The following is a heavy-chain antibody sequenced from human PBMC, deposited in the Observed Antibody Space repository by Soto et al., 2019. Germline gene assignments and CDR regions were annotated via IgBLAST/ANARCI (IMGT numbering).Heavy chain of an antibody. V-gene: IGHV3-66*01. CDR3: ARDYRYCSGGSCYTMDV. J-gene: IGHJ6*02. Sequence: GGSLRLSCAASGFTVSSNYMSWVRQAPGKGLEWVSVIYSGGSTYYADSVKGRFTISRDNSKNTLYLQMNSLRAEDTAVYYCARDYRYCSGGSCYTMDVWGQGPTVTVSS. CDR1: GFTVSSNY. CDR2: IYSGGST. D-gene: IGHD2-15*01.